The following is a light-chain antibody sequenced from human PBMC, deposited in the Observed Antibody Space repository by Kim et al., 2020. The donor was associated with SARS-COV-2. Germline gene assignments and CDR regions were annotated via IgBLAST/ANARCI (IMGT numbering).Light chain of an antibody. J-gene: IGKJ1*01. CDR2: AAS. CDR3: QQYGSSPVT. CDR1: HSVRSSY. V-gene: IGKV3-20*01. Sequence: SPGDRPTLSCRASHSVRSSYLAWYQQRRGQAPRLLIYAASSSATGIPDRFSGSGSGTDFALTISRLETEDFAVYYCQQYGSSPVTFGQGTKVDIK.